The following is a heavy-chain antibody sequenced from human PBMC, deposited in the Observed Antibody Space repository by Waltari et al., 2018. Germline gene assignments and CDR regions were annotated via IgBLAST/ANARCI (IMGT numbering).Heavy chain of an antibody. Sequence: QVQLQESGPGLVKPSETLSLTCGVSNYSISSGYYWGWIRQPPGQGLEWIGSAEHRGRTFSNPPPNSRITIATDTANNQFSLRLPSVTAADTSIYLCARVAGYSADWNRGWDSFDHWGQGTLVTVSS. CDR2: AEHRGRT. J-gene: IGHJ4*02. CDR3: ARVAGYSADWNRGWDSFDH. D-gene: IGHD1-1*01. V-gene: IGHV4-38-2*01. CDR1: NYSISSGYY.